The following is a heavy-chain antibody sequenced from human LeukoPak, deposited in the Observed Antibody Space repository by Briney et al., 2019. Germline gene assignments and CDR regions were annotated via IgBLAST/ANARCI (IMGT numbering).Heavy chain of an antibody. CDR3: AGSMIVNRVGTFDI. Sequence: ASVKVSCKASGYTFTGYYMHWVRQAPGQGLEWMGWINPNSGGTNYAQKFQGRVTMTRDASITTAYMELSRLRSDDTAVHYCAGSMIVNRVGTFDIWGQGTMVTVSS. CDR2: INPNSGGT. CDR1: GYTFTGYY. J-gene: IGHJ3*02. D-gene: IGHD3-22*01. V-gene: IGHV1-2*02.